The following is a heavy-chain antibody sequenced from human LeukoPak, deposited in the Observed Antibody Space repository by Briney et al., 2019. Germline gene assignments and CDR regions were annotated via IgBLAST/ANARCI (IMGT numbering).Heavy chain of an antibody. Sequence: PGGSLRLSCEASGFSISSYEMNWVRQAPGKGLEWISYISGSANTIYYADSVKGRFTISRDNAKNSLYLQMNSLRAGDTAVYYCAREGDSRWCDYWGQGTLVTVSS. D-gene: IGHD6-19*01. CDR2: ISGSANTI. J-gene: IGHJ4*02. V-gene: IGHV3-48*03. CDR1: GFSISSYE. CDR3: AREGDSRWCDY.